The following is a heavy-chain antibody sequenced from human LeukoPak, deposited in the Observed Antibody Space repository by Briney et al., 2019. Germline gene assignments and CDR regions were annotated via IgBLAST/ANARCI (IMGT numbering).Heavy chain of an antibody. CDR1: GFTFSSYA. V-gene: IGHV3-23*01. D-gene: IGHD6-6*01. J-gene: IGHJ3*02. Sequence: GGSLRLSCAASGFTFSSYAMTWVRQAPGKGLEWVSSISDSGGRTYYADSVKGRCTISRDNSKNTLYLQMNSLRAEDTAVYYCAKERSSSSLPDAFDIWGQGTMVTVSS. CDR2: ISDSGGRT. CDR3: AKERSSSSLPDAFDI.